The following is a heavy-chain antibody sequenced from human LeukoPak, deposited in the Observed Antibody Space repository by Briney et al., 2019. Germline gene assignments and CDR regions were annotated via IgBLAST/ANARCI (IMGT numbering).Heavy chain of an antibody. Sequence: GGSLRLSCAASGFTFSSYGMHWVRQAPGKGLEWVAVIWYDGSNKYYADSVKGRFTISRDNSENTLYLQMNSLRAKDTAVYYCARDACGSTSCYFDYWGQGTLVTVSS. CDR3: ARDACGSTSCYFDY. CDR1: GFTFSSYG. D-gene: IGHD2-2*01. V-gene: IGHV3-33*01. J-gene: IGHJ4*02. CDR2: IWYDGSNK.